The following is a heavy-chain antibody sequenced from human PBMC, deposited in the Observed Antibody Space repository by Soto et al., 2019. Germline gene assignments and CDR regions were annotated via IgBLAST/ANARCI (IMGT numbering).Heavy chain of an antibody. J-gene: IGHJ6*02. V-gene: IGHV1-18*01. CDR2: ISAYNGNT. CDR1: GYTFTSYG. D-gene: IGHD3-9*01. Sequence: QVQLVQSGAEVKNPGASVKVSCKASGYTFTSYGISWVRQAPGQGLEWMGWISAYNGNTNYAQKLQGRVTMTTDTSTSTAYMELMRLRYDDTAVYYCARDVVLGSFDWVQFDDDYGMGVWGQRPTVTVS. CDR3: ARDVVLGSFDWVQFDDDYGMGV.